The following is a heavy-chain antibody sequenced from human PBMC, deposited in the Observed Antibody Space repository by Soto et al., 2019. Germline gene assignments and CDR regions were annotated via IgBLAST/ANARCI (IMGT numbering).Heavy chain of an antibody. D-gene: IGHD2-15*01. CDR1: GFTFSSYG. Sequence: QVQLVESGGGVVQPGRSLRLSCAASGFTFSSYGMHWVRQAPGKGLEWVAVISYDGSNKYYADSVKGRFTISRDNSKTTLYLQLTSLRAEDTAVYYCAKGSGSWFDPWGQGTLVTVSS. CDR2: ISYDGSNK. J-gene: IGHJ5*02. V-gene: IGHV3-30*18. CDR3: AKGSGSWFDP.